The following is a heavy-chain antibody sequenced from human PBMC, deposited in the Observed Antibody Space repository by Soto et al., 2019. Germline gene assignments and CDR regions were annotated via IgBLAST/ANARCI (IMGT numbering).Heavy chain of an antibody. V-gene: IGHV3-30*18. D-gene: IGHD6-19*01. Sequence: QVKLVEFGGAVVQSGRSLRLSCTASSFRFSAYGMHWVRQAPGKGLEWVALISDDGKTQFFTESVEGRFTISRDNSRNTLYLQMHRLRPEDTAVYYCVKGGYKTGWPPFDHWGHGTRVTVST. CDR1: SFRFSAYG. CDR3: VKGGYKTGWPPFDH. CDR2: ISDDGKTQ. J-gene: IGHJ4*01.